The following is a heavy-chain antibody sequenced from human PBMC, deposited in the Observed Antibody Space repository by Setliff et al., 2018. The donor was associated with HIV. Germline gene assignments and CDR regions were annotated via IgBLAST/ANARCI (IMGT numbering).Heavy chain of an antibody. V-gene: IGHV3-30*02. CDR2: IRYDGSNK. Sequence: PGGSLRLSCAASGFIFSSYGMHWVRQAPGKGLEWVAFIRYDGSNKYYADSVKGRFTISRDNSKNTLYLQLNSLRAEDTAVYYCAKFRDVAAALYYFDYWGQGTLVTV. D-gene: IGHD6-13*01. CDR3: AKFRDVAAALYYFDY. J-gene: IGHJ4*02. CDR1: GFIFSSYG.